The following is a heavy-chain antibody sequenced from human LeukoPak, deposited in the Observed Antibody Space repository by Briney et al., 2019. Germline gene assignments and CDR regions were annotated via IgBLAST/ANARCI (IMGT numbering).Heavy chain of an antibody. Sequence: GGSLRLSCAASGFTFSSYWMHWVRQAPGKGLVWVSRINSDGSSTSYADSVKGRFTISRDNAKNTLYLQMNSLRAEDTAVYYCAFRYGYSYGLSFDYWGQGTLVTVSS. CDR1: GFTFSSYW. D-gene: IGHD5-18*01. CDR2: INSDGSST. V-gene: IGHV3-74*01. CDR3: AFRYGYSYGLSFDY. J-gene: IGHJ4*02.